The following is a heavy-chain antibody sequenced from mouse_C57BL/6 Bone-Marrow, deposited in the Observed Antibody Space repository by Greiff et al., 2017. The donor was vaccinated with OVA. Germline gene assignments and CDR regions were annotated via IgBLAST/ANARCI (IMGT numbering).Heavy chain of an antibody. CDR2: IHPNSGST. Sequence: QVQLQQPGAELVKPGASVKLSCKASGYTFTSYWMHWVKQRPGQGLEWIGMIHPNSGSTNYNEKFKSKATLTVDKSSSTAYMQLSSLTSEDSAVYYCARCLSLSTWFAYWGQGTLVTVSA. D-gene: IGHD6-1*01. J-gene: IGHJ3*01. CDR3: ARCLSLSTWFAY. V-gene: IGHV1-64*01. CDR1: GYTFTSYW.